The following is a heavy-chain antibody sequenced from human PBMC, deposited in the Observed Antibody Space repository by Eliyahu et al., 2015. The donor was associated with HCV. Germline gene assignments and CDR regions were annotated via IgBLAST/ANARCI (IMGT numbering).Heavy chain of an antibody. CDR2: LSHSGSM. CDR3: ARHVGSVITPTGCFDP. Sequence: QLQLQESGPGLVKPSETLSLTCSVSGGSISSSSYYWGWVRQPPGKGLEWIGSLSHSGSMYYNPSLQSRVTTPVDMSKNQFSLKLTSVTAADTAVYYCARHVGSVITPTGCFDPWGRGILVTVSS. CDR1: GGSISSSSYY. V-gene: IGHV4-39*01. D-gene: IGHD4-23*01. J-gene: IGHJ5*02.